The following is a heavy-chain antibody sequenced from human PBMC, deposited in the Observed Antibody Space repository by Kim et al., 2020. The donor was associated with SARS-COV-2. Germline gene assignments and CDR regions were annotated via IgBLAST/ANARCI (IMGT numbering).Heavy chain of an antibody. CDR3: ARRGAR. Sequence: YYSGSTYYNPSLKSRVTISVDTSKNQFSLKLSSVTAADTAVYYCARRGARWGQGTLVTVSS. CDR2: YYSGST. V-gene: IGHV4-39*01. J-gene: IGHJ4*02. D-gene: IGHD1-26*01.